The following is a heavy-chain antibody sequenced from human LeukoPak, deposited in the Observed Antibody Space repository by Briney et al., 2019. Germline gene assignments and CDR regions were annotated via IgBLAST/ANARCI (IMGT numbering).Heavy chain of an antibody. CDR2: IRSKPYGETA. CDR1: GFRFGDYA. CDR3: TKFGAYCFDNSASESFDY. J-gene: IGHJ4*02. Sequence: GGSLRLSCLGSGFRFGDYAINWFRQTPGKGLESVGFIRSKPYGETADYAASVRGRFIISRDDSKSIAYLQMNSLKPEDTAVYYCTKFGAYCFDNSASESFDYWGQGTLVTVSS. D-gene: IGHD3-22*01. V-gene: IGHV3-49*03.